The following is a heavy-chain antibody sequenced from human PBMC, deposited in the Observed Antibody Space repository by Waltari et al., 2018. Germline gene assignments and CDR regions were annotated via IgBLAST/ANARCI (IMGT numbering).Heavy chain of an antibody. D-gene: IGHD3-3*01. Sequence: EVQLVESGGGLVQPGRSLRLSCAASGFTFDDYALHWVRQAPGKGLEWVSGISWNSGSIGYVDSVKGRFTISRDNAKNSLYLQMNSLRAEDTALYYCAKGLRSGDAFDIWGQGTMVTVSS. J-gene: IGHJ3*02. V-gene: IGHV3-9*01. CDR2: ISWNSGSI. CDR1: GFTFDDYA. CDR3: AKGLRSGDAFDI.